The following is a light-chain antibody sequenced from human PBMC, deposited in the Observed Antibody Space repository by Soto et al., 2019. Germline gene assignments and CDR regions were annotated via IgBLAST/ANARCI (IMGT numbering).Light chain of an antibody. J-gene: IGKJ1*01. CDR2: GTS. CDR1: QSVSSDY. Sequence: EIVLTQSPGTLSLSPGERATLSCRASQSVSSDYLAWYQQKPGQAPRLLIYGTSSRATGIPDRFSGSGSGTDFTLTITRLETEDSPMYYCQQYGSPPRTFGQGTKVDIK. CDR3: QQYGSPPRT. V-gene: IGKV3-20*01.